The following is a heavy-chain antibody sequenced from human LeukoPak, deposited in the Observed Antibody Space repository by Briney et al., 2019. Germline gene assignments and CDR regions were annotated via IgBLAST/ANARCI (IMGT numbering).Heavy chain of an antibody. CDR1: GFTFSNAW. J-gene: IGHJ4*02. Sequence: PGRSLRLSCAASGFTFSNAWMSWVRQAPGKGLEWVGRIKSKTDGGTTDYAAPVKGRFTISRDDSKNTLYLQMNSLKTEDTAVYYCTTEKELARVDYWGQGTLVTVSS. CDR2: IKSKTDGGTT. V-gene: IGHV3-15*01. D-gene: IGHD1-1*01. CDR3: TTEKELARVDY.